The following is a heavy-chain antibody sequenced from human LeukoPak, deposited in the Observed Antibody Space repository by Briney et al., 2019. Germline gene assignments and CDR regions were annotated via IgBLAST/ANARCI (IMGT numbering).Heavy chain of an antibody. Sequence: SQTLSLTWTVAGGSISSYYWSWIRQPPRKRLEGIGYINYSGSTNYNPSLKRRVTISVDSSKNQFSLKLSSVTAADTAVYYCARDWRTWFDPCGQGTLVTVSS. CDR2: INYSGST. CDR1: GGSISSYY. V-gene: IGHV4-59*01. CDR3: ARDWRTWFDP. J-gene: IGHJ5*02. D-gene: IGHD3-3*01.